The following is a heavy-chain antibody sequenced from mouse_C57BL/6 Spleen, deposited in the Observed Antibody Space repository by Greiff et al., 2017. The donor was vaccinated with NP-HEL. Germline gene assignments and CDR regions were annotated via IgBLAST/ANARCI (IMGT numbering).Heavy chain of an antibody. J-gene: IGHJ2*01. CDR3: ARWELYYFDY. CDR1: GYTFTSYW. D-gene: IGHD4-1*01. Sequence: QVQLQQPGAELVMPGASVKLSCKASGYTFTSYWMHWVKQRPGQGLEWIGEIDPSGSYTNYNQKFKGKSTLTVDKSSSTAYMQLSSLTSEDSAVYYCARWELYYFDYWGQGTTLTVSS. CDR2: IDPSGSYT. V-gene: IGHV1-69*01.